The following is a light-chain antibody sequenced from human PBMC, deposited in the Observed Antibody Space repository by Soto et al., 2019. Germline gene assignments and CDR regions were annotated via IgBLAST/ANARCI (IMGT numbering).Light chain of an antibody. CDR2: EVS. V-gene: IGLV2-14*01. J-gene: IGLJ2*01. Sequence: QSVLTQPPSVSGSPGQSITISCTGTSSDVGGYNYVSWYQQHPGKAPKLMIYEVSNRPSGVANRFSGSKSGNTASLTISGLQAEDEADYYCSSYKSSSTLGVFGGGTKLTVL. CDR1: SSDVGGYNY. CDR3: SSYKSSSTLGV.